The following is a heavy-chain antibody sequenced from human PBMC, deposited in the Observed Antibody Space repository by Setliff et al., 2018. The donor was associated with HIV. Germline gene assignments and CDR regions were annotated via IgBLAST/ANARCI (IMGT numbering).Heavy chain of an antibody. V-gene: IGHV3-23*01. J-gene: IGHJ6*03. CDR3: ARDRGLRGMLLSSKELGFYCMDV. CDR2: ISGSGSTT. CDR1: GFRFNIYA. D-gene: IGHD1-26*01. Sequence: LRLSCAASGFRFNIYAMTWVRQAPGKGLQWVSSISGSGSTTNYADSVKGRFTISRDNAKNSLYLQMNSLRAEDTAVYYCARDRGLRGMLLSSKELGFYCMDVWGKGTTVTVSS.